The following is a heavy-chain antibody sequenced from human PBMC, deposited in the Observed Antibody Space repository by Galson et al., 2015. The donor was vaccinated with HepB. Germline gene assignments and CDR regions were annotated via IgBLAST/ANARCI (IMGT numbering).Heavy chain of an antibody. D-gene: IGHD5-18*01. J-gene: IGHJ2*01. CDR2: IKQDGSEK. Sequence: SLRLSCAASGFTFSSYWMSWVRQAPGKGLGWVANIKQDGSEKYYVDSVKGRFTISRNNAKNSLYLQMNSLRAEDTAVYYCARDASNTAMAGGWYFDLWGRGTLVTVSS. CDR3: ARDASNTAMAGGWYFDL. V-gene: IGHV3-7*01. CDR1: GFTFSSYW.